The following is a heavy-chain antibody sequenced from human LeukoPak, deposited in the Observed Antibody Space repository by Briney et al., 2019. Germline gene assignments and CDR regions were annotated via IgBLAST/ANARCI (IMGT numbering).Heavy chain of an antibody. CDR3: ARVPGVYYDRLTGYGSGWFDP. CDR1: GYSISSGYY. J-gene: IGHJ5*02. Sequence: SETLSLICTVSGYSISSGYYWGWVRQPPGKGLEWIGTVYHSGSTYYNPSLRSRVTISVETSKNQFSLKVRSMTAADTAVYYCARVPGVYYDRLTGYGSGWFDPWGQGTLVTVSS. CDR2: VYHSGST. D-gene: IGHD3-9*01. V-gene: IGHV4-38-2*02.